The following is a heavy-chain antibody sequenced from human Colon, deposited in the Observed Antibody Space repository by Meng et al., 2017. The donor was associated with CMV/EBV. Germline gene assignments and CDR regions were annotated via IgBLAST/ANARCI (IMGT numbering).Heavy chain of an antibody. CDR1: GLTFSSHW. Sequence: GESLKISCVASGLTFSSHWMHWVRQTPGKELVWVSRISNDGRTPTYADSVKGRFTISRDNDKNTLYLQMNSLPVDDTAVYYCISEAAGGDYWGQGALVTVSS. V-gene: IGHV3-74*01. D-gene: IGHD1-14*01. CDR3: ISEAAGGDY. CDR2: ISNDGRTP. J-gene: IGHJ4*02.